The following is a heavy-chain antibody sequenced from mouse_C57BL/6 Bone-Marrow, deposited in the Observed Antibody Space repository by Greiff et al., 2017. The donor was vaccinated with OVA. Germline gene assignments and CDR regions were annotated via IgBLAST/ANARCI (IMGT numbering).Heavy chain of an antibody. CDR3: ARRGTGDY. D-gene: IGHD3-3*01. Sequence: EVQLQQSGPELVKPGASVKISCKASGYSFTGYYMNWVKQSPEKSLEWIGEINPSTGGTTYNQKFKAKATLTVDKSSSTAYMQLKSLTSEDSAVYYCARRGTGDYWGQGTTLTVSS. J-gene: IGHJ2*01. CDR1: GYSFTGYY. CDR2: INPSTGGT. V-gene: IGHV1-42*01.